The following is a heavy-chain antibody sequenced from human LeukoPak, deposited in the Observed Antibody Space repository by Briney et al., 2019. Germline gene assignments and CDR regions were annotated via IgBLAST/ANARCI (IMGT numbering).Heavy chain of an antibody. CDR2: INPSGGST. V-gene: IGHV1-46*01. CDR1: GYTFTSYY. D-gene: IGHD2-21*01. CDR3: AGLSFGGGDEEADAFDI. J-gene: IGHJ3*02. Sequence: ASVTVSCKASGYTFTSYYMHWVRQAPGQGLEWMGIINPSGGSTSYAQKFQGRVTMTRDTSTSTVYMELSSLRSEDTAVYYCAGLSFGGGDEEADAFDIWGQGTMVTVSS.